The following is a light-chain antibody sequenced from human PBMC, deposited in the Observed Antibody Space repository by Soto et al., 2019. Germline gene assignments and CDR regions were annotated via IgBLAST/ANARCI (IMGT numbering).Light chain of an antibody. J-gene: IGLJ1*01. CDR2: EVN. CDR1: SSDVGSYYP. V-gene: IGLV2-23*02. Sequence: QSALTQPASMSGSPGQSITISCTGTSSDVGSYYPVSWFQQHPGKAPKLIIYEVNKRPSGVSDSFSGSKSGNTASLTISGLQSADEAEYYCCSYAGDTTFFVFGTGTKLTVL. CDR3: CSYAGDTTFFV.